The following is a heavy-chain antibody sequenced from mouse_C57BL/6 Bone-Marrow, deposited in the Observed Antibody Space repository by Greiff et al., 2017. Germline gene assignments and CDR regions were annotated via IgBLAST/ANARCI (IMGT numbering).Heavy chain of an antibody. V-gene: IGHV5-6*01. Sequence: EVKLVESGGDLVKPGGSLKLSCAASGFTFSSYGMSWVRQTPDKRLEWVATISSGGSYTYYPDSVKGRFTISRDNAKNTLYLQMSSLKSEDTAMYYCARQGYYAMDYWGQGTSVTDSS. CDR1: GFTFSSYG. J-gene: IGHJ4*01. CDR2: ISSGGSYT. CDR3: ARQGYYAMDY.